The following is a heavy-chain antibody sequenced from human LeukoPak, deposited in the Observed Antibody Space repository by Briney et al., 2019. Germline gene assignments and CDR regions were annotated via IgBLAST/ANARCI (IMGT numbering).Heavy chain of an antibody. J-gene: IGHJ4*02. CDR2: IHYGGTT. Sequence: SETLSLTCTVSGGSIGSGYYWAWIRQPPGKGLEWVGSIHYGGTTHYNPSLQSRVSVSADTSKNQFALDLRSVTAADTAVYYCTRDIGDFVSDFWGQGTLVTVSS. V-gene: IGHV4-39*02. CDR1: GGSIGSGYY. CDR3: TRDIGDFVSDF. D-gene: IGHD2-21*02.